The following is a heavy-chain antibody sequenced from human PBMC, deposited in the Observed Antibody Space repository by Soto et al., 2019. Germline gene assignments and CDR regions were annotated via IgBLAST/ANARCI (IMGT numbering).Heavy chain of an antibody. J-gene: IGHJ6*02. CDR2: MNPNSGNT. CDR3: VIANYGSDYYYGMDV. V-gene: IGHV1-8*01. CDR1: GYTFTSYD. Sequence: SVQVSCKASGYTFTSYDINWVRQATGQGLEWMGWMNPNSGNTGYAQKFQGRVTMTRNTSISTAYMELSSLRSEDTAVYYCVIANYGSDYYYGMDVWGQGSTVTVCS. D-gene: IGHD1-7*01.